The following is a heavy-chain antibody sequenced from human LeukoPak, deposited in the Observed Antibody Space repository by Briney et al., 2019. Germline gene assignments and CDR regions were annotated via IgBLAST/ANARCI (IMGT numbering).Heavy chain of an antibody. CDR3: SRGDMTMVVVFVPFDY. V-gene: IGHV3-49*03. Sequence: PGGSLRLSCTASGFTFGDYGMSWFRQAPGKGLEWVGFIRSKTHGGTTEYAASVRGRFIISRDDSNSIAYLQMNSLKTEDTAVYYCSRGDMTMVVVFVPFDYWGQGTLVTVSS. CDR2: IRSKTHGGTT. J-gene: IGHJ4*02. CDR1: GFTFGDYG. D-gene: IGHD4/OR15-4a*01.